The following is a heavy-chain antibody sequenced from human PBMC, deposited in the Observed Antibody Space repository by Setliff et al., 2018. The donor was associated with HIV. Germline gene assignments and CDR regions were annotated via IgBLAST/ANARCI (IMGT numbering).Heavy chain of an antibody. V-gene: IGHV1-2*02. CDR3: ARDSGTNDHFLSPYYGALDF. CDR1: GYTFSDHY. CDR2: INPRSGVT. J-gene: IGHJ4*02. Sequence: RASVKVSCKSSGYTFSDHYIHWVRQAPGQGLQWMGWINPRSGVTKYAQKFQGRFIMTTDTTINTLYMELERLTSDDTALYYCARDSGTNDHFLSPYYGALDFWGLGTLVTVSS. D-gene: IGHD3-3*02.